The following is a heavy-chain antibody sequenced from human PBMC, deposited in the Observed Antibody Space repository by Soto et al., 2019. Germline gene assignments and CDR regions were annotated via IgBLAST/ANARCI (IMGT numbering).Heavy chain of an antibody. Sequence: SETLSLTCTVSGGSISSYYWSWMRQPPGKGLEWIGYIYYSGSTNYNPSLKSRVTISVDTSKNQFSLKLSSVTAADTAVYYCARDYYDSSGYHEYFQHWGQGTLVTVSS. D-gene: IGHD3-22*01. V-gene: IGHV4-59*01. CDR3: ARDYYDSSGYHEYFQH. CDR1: GGSISSYY. CDR2: IYYSGST. J-gene: IGHJ1*01.